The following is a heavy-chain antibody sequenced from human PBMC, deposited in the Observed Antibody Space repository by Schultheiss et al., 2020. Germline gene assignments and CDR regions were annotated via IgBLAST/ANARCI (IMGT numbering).Heavy chain of an antibody. V-gene: IGHV4-4*07. CDR3: ARDRGSANWSQRTHYYYGMDV. D-gene: IGHD1-20*01. CDR1: GGSISSYY. Sequence: SQTLSLTCTVSGGSISSYYWSWIRQPAGKGLEWIGRIYTSGSTNYNPSLKSRVTMSVDTSKNQFSLKLSSVTAADTAVYYCARDRGSANWSQRTHYYYGMDVWGQGTTVTVSS. J-gene: IGHJ6*02. CDR2: IYTSGST.